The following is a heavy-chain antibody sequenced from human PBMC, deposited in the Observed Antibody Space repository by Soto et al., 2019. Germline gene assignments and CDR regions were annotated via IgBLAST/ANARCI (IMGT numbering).Heavy chain of an antibody. D-gene: IGHD5-12*01. CDR2: ISGSGGST. Sequence: EVQLLEYGGRLVQPGGSLRLSCAASEFSFSSYAMSWVSQAPENGMEWVSAISGSGGSTYYADSVKGRFTISRDNSKNTLYLQLNSPRSEDTAVYYCANGDSGYYLGAFDVWGQGTMVTVSS. J-gene: IGHJ3*01. CDR3: ANGDSGYYLGAFDV. V-gene: IGHV3-23*01. CDR1: EFSFSSYA.